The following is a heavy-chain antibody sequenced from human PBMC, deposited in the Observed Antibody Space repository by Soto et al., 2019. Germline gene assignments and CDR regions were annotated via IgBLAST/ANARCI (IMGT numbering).Heavy chain of an antibody. CDR1: GGSISSSNYY. D-gene: IGHD3-22*01. J-gene: IGHJ3*02. V-gene: IGHV4-39*01. CDR2: IYYSGST. CDR3: ARPRSSGYYDDAFDI. Sequence: SETLSLTCTVSGGSISSSNYYWGWIRQPPGKGLEWIGSIYYSGSTYYNPSLKSRVTISVDTSKNQFSLKLSSVTAADTAVYYCARPRSSGYYDDAFDIWGQGTMVTVSS.